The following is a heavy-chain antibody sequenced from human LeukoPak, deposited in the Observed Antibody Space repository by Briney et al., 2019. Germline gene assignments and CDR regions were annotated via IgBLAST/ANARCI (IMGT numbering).Heavy chain of an antibody. Sequence: PSETLSLTCTVSGGFISSYYWSWIWQPPGKGLEWIGYIYYSGSTNYNPSLKSRVTISVDTSKNRFSLKLSSVTAADTAVYYCATLTGGDDAFDIWGQGTMVTVSS. CDR2: IYYSGST. D-gene: IGHD4-23*01. J-gene: IGHJ3*02. CDR1: GGFISSYY. CDR3: ATLTGGDDAFDI. V-gene: IGHV4-59*01.